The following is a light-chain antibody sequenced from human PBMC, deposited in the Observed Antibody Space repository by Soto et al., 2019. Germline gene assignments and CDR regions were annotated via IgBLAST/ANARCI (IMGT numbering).Light chain of an antibody. V-gene: IGKV2-28*01. CDR1: QSLLHSNGYNY. Sequence: DIVLTQSPLSLPVTPGEPASISCRSSQSLLHSNGYNYLDWYLQKPGQSPKLLIYLGSNRASGVPDRFSGSGSGTDFTLKIRRVEAEDVGVYYCMQALQTPTFGQGTRLEIK. CDR2: LGS. CDR3: MQALQTPT. J-gene: IGKJ5*01.